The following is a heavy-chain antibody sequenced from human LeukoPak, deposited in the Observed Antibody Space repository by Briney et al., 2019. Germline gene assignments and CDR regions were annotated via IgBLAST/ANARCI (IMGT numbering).Heavy chain of an antibody. CDR1: GGSFSGYY. D-gene: IGHD3-10*01. V-gene: IGHV4-34*01. Sequence: PSETPSLTCAVYGGSFSGYYWSWIRQPPGKGLEWIGEINHSGSTNYNPSLKSRVTISVDTSKNQFSLKLSSVTAADTAVYYCARLGPRLFYGSGSYYKWSSPWGQGTMVTVSS. J-gene: IGHJ3*01. CDR3: ARLGPRLFYGSGSYYKWSSP. CDR2: INHSGST.